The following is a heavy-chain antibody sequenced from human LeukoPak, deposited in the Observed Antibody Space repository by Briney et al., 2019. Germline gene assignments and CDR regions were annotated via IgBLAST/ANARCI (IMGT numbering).Heavy chain of an antibody. J-gene: IGHJ6*03. CDR3: AKKDYYYMDV. CDR2: IHHGGTT. CDR1: GGSITSGNW. Sequence: SETLSLTCAVSGGSITSGNWWTWVRQSPGKGLEWIGEIHHGGTTNYNPSLKSRVTISVDKSKNQFSLKLNSVTAADTAVYYCAKKDYYYMDVWGKGTTVTVSS. V-gene: IGHV4-4*02.